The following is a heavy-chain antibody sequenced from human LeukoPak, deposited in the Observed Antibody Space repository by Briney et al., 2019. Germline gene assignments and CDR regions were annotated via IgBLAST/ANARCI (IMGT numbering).Heavy chain of an antibody. J-gene: IGHJ6*02. CDR1: GGSISSSSYY. CDR2: IYYSGNT. V-gene: IGHV4-39*01. CDR3: ASHHYNMDI. D-gene: IGHD1-1*01. Sequence: SETLSLTCTVSGGSISSSSYYWGWIRQPPGKGLEWVGSIYYSGNTHYNPSLKSRVTISVDTSKNQFSLKLSSVTAADTAVYYCASHHYNMDIWGQGTTVTVSS.